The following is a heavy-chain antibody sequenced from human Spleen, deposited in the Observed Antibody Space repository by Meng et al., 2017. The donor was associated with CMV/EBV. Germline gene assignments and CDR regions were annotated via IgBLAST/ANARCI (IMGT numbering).Heavy chain of an antibody. J-gene: IGHJ6*02. Sequence: SCAASGFTFSSYWMTWVRQAPGKGLEWVANIKQDGSEKYYVDSVKGRFTISRDNAKNSLYLQMNSLRAEDTALYYCAKGLYCGGDCYPLGYGMDVWGQGTTVTVSS. CDR2: IKQDGSEK. V-gene: IGHV3-7*03. CDR3: AKGLYCGGDCYPLGYGMDV. D-gene: IGHD2-21*01. CDR1: GFTFSSYW.